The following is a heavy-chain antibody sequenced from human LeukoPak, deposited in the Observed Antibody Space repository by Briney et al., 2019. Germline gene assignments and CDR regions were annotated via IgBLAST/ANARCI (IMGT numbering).Heavy chain of an antibody. CDR3: ARMLLLPSNWFDP. D-gene: IGHD3-22*01. J-gene: IGHJ5*02. CDR1: GFTFSSYE. Sequence: GGSLRLSCAASGFTFSSYEMSWVRQAPGKGLEWVSYISSSGTTIYYADSVKGRFTISRDNTKNSLYLQMNGLRAEDTAVYYCARMLLLPSNWFDPWGQGTLVTVSS. V-gene: IGHV3-48*03. CDR2: ISSSGTTI.